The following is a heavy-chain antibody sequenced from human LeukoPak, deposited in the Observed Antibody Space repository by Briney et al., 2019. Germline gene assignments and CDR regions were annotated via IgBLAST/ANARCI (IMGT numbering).Heavy chain of an antibody. D-gene: IGHD5-18*01. J-gene: IGHJ4*02. V-gene: IGHV4-59*01. CDR1: GGSISSYY. Sequence: PSETLSLTCTVSGGSISSYYWSWIRQPPGKGLEWIGYIYYSGSTNYNPSLKSRVTISVDTSKNQFSLKLSSVTAADTAAYYCARGYSRAGLDYWGQGTLVTVSS. CDR2: IYYSGST. CDR3: ARGYSRAGLDY.